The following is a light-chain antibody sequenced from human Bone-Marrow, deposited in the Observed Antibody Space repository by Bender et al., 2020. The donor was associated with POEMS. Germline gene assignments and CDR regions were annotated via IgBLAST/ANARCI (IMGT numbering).Light chain of an antibody. V-gene: IGLV3-21*02. CDR2: DDS. J-gene: IGLJ3*02. Sequence: SYVLTQPPSVSVAPGQTARITCGGNNIGSKSVHWYQQKPGQAPVLVVYDDSDWPSGIPERFSGSKSGNTATLTISRVEAGDEADYYCQVWDSSSDHRVFGGGTKLTVL. CDR1: NIGSKS. CDR3: QVWDSSSDHRV.